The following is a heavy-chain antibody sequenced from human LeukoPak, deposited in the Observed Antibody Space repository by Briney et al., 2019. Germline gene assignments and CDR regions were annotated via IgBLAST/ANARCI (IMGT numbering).Heavy chain of an antibody. D-gene: IGHD2-2*01. Sequence: GESLKISCKGCGYIYTSFWLGWVRQMPGKGLEWVGNIYPDDSDITYSPSFQSQVTISADKSISTAYLQWSSLKASDTAMYYCARRGYCSSTNCPRAFDIWGQGTMVTVSS. CDR3: ARRGYCSSTNCPRAFDI. CDR2: IYPDDSDI. V-gene: IGHV5-51*01. J-gene: IGHJ3*02. CDR1: GYIYTSFW.